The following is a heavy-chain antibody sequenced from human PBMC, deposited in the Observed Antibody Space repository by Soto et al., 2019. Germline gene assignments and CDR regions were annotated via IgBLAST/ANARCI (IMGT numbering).Heavy chain of an antibody. J-gene: IGHJ4*02. D-gene: IGHD4-17*01. CDR1: GFTFSSYS. Sequence: EVQLVESGGGLVKPGGSLRLSCAASGFTFSSYSMNWVRQAPGKGLEWVSSISSSSSYIYYADSVKGRVTISRDNDKNSLYLQMNSLRAEDTAVYYCASVFDYGDYNWPHYFDYWGQGTLVTVSS. V-gene: IGHV3-21*01. CDR3: ASVFDYGDYNWPHYFDY. CDR2: ISSSSSYI.